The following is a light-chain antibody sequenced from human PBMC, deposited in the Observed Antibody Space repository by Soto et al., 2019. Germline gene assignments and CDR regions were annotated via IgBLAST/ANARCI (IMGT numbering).Light chain of an antibody. V-gene: IGKV3-15*01. CDR2: GAS. J-gene: IGKJ5*01. Sequence: EIVMTQSPGTVSVFPGETVTLSCRASQSVGSNYLAWYQQKPGQAPRLLIYGASTRATGIPARFSGSGSGTEFTLTISSLQSEDFAVYYCQQYNNWPTFGQGTRLEI. CDR1: QSVGSN. CDR3: QQYNNWPT.